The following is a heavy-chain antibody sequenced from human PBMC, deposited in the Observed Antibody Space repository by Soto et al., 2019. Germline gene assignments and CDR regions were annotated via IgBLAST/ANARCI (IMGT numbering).Heavy chain of an antibody. CDR3: ARGGSGWYKDGMDV. Sequence: QVQLVESGGGVVQPGRSLRLSCAASGFTFSSYAMHWVRQAPGKGLEWVAVISYDGSNKYYADSGKGRFTISRDNSKNTLYLQMNSLRAEDTAVYSCARGGSGWYKDGMDVWGQGTTVTVSS. CDR2: ISYDGSNK. D-gene: IGHD6-19*01. V-gene: IGHV3-30-3*01. J-gene: IGHJ6*02. CDR1: GFTFSSYA.